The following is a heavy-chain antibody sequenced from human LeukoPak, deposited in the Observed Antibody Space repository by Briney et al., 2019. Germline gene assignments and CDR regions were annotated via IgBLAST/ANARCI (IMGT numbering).Heavy chain of an antibody. CDR3: ARAYYYDSSGYYYVRPSYSWFDP. D-gene: IGHD3-22*01. CDR2: INPNSGGT. V-gene: IGHV1-8*02. J-gene: IGHJ5*02. Sequence: GASVKVSCKASGYTFTSYDINWVRQATGQGLEWMGWINPNSGGTNYAQKFQGRVTMTRNTSISTAYMELSSLRSEDTAVYYCARAYYYDSSGYYYVRPSYSWFDPWGQGTLVTVSS. CDR1: GYTFTSYD.